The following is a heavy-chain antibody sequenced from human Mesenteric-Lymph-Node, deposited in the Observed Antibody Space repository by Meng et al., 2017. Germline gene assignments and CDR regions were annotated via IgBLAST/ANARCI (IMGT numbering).Heavy chain of an antibody. V-gene: IGHV3-21*01. J-gene: IGHJ4*02. CDR1: GFIFSSYN. CDR3: ARLEYFYDTSDYYRGKGFDT. D-gene: IGHD3-22*01. CDR2: ITSTSSYI. Sequence: GESLKISCAASGFIFSSYNINWVRQAPGKGLEWVSTITSTSSYIYYADSVKGRFTISRDNAKNSLFLQMNSLGDEDTAMYYCARLEYFYDTSDYYRGKGFDTWGQGTLVTVSS.